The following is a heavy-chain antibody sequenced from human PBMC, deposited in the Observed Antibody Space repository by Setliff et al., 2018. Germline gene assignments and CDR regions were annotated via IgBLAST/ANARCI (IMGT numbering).Heavy chain of an antibody. Sequence: ASVKVSCKASGYTFTSYAVHWVRQAPGQRLEWMGWINAGNGNTKYSQKFQGRVTITRDTSASTAYMELSSLRSEDTAVYYCARDLDIGQLVPTYFDYWGQGTLVTVSS. CDR1: GYTFTSYA. V-gene: IGHV1-3*01. CDR2: INAGNGNT. CDR3: ARDLDIGQLVPTYFDY. D-gene: IGHD6-6*01. J-gene: IGHJ4*02.